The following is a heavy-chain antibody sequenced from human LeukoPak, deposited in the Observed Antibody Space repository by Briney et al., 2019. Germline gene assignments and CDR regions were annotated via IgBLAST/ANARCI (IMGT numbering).Heavy chain of an antibody. CDR3: ARIDLSAVVDHDAFDM. CDR1: GYTFTNYG. CDR2: ISVYNGNT. V-gene: IGHV1-18*01. D-gene: IGHD2-15*01. Sequence: ASVKVSCKGSGYTFTNYGISWLRQAPGQGLEWMGWISVYNGNTQYAQRLQGRVTMTTDKATGTAYMELRSLRSDDTATFYCARIDLSAVVDHDAFDMWGQGTMVTVSS. J-gene: IGHJ3*02.